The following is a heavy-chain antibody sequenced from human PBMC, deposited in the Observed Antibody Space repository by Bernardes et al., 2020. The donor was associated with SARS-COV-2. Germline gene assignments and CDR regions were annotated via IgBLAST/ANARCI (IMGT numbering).Heavy chain of an antibody. V-gene: IGHV5-51*01. Sequence: GASLKISCKGFGFNFPHYWIGWVRRVPGKGLQWVGIIDPDDSDSRYSPSFQGQVIISADTSTSTAYLQWSSLKASDTAMYFCARRNFYGSGSYFDIWGQGTLVTVSS. CDR2: IDPDDSDS. CDR3: ARRNFYGSGSYFDI. D-gene: IGHD3-10*01. J-gene: IGHJ3*02. CDR1: GFNFPHYW.